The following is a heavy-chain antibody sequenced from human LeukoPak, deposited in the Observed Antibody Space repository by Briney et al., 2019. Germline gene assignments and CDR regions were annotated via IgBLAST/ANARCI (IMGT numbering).Heavy chain of an antibody. D-gene: IGHD6-6*01. Sequence: GRSLRLSCAASGFTFDDYAMHWVRQAPGKGLEWVSGISWNSGSIGYADSVKGRFTISRDNAKNSLYLQMNSLGAEDTALYYCAKDLEYSSSSGLDYWGQGTLVTVS. CDR3: AKDLEYSSSSGLDY. CDR2: ISWNSGSI. CDR1: GFTFDDYA. V-gene: IGHV3-9*01. J-gene: IGHJ4*02.